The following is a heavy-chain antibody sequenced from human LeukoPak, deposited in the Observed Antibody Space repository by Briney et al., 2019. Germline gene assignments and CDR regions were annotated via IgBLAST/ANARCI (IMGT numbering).Heavy chain of an antibody. CDR2: IYYSGST. CDR1: GGSVSSGSYY. CDR3: AREDGYNHAGFDY. D-gene: IGHD5-24*01. V-gene: IGHV4-61*01. Sequence: SETLSLTCTVSGGSVSSGSYYWSWIRQPPGKGLEWIGYIYYSGSTNYNPSLKSRVTISVDTSKNQFSLKLSSVTAADTAVYYCAREDGYNHAGFDYWGQGTLVTVSS. J-gene: IGHJ4*02.